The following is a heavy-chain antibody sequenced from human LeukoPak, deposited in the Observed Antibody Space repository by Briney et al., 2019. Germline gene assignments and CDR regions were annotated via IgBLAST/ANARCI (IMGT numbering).Heavy chain of an antibody. Sequence: GGSLRLSCAASGFTFSSYTMHWVRQAPGKGLEWVAVISYDGSKKYYADSVKGRFTISRDNSKNTLYLQMNSLRAEDTAVYYCAGGRGTGGDAFDIWGQGTMVTVSS. J-gene: IGHJ3*02. CDR3: AGGRGTGGDAFDI. CDR1: GFTFSSYT. V-gene: IGHV3-30-3*01. CDR2: ISYDGSKK. D-gene: IGHD3-10*01.